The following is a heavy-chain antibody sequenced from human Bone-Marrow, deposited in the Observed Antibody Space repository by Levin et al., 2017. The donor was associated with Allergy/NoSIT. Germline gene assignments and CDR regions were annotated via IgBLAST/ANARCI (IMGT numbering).Heavy chain of an antibody. Sequence: GGSLRLSCTASGFTFGDNAMSWVRQAPGKGLEWVGFIRSKAYGGTTEYAASVKGRFTIPRDDSKSIAYLQMNSLETEDTAVYYCTRFVPYFDYWGQGTLVTVSS. CDR3: TRFVPYFDY. J-gene: IGHJ4*02. CDR2: IRSKAYGGTT. D-gene: IGHD6-6*01. CDR1: GFTFGDNA. V-gene: IGHV3-49*04.